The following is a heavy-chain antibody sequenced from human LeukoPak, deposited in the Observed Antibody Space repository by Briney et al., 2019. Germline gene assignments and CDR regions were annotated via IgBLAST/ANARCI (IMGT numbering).Heavy chain of an antibody. CDR3: ARRRDGYNSGALHV. Sequence: PGGSLRLSCAASGFTFNNYAMSWVRQAPGKGLEWVSDISGSGDITYYADSVKGRFTISRDNSKNTLYLQMNGLRAEDTARYYCARRRDGYNSGALHVWGRGTMVTVSS. CDR2: ISGSGDIT. J-gene: IGHJ3*01. D-gene: IGHD5-24*01. CDR1: GFTFNNYA. V-gene: IGHV3-23*01.